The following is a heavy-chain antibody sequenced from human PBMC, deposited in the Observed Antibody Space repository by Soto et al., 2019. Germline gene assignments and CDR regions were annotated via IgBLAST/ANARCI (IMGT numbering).Heavy chain of an antibody. V-gene: IGHV3-73*01. CDR3: TASPY. Sequence: GGSLRLSCVGSGFTFSAAAIHWVRQAPGQGLEWIGRIRSETNNYVTAYSASVEGRFTLSRDDSRNTTYLEMQSLRVEDTAVYFCTASPYWGQGTLVTVSS. J-gene: IGHJ4*02. CDR1: GFTFSAAA. CDR2: IRSETNNYVT.